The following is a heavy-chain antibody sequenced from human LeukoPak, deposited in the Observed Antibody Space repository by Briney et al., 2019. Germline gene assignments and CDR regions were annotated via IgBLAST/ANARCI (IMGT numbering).Heavy chain of an antibody. D-gene: IGHD3-10*01. CDR2: VYNSGST. J-gene: IGHJ4*02. CDR1: GGSISSSNW. CDR3: VRDRELFY. Sequence: PSETLSLTCAVSGGSISSSNWWSWVRQPPGKGLEWLGYVYNSGSTYYNPSLKSRVTISADTSKNQFSLRLSSVTAADAAVYYCVRDRELFYWGQGILVTVSS. V-gene: IGHV4-4*02.